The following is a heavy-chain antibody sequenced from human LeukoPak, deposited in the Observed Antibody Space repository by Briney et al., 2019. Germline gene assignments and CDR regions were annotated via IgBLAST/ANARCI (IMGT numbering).Heavy chain of an antibody. Sequence: ASVKVSCKASGYTFTGYYMHWVRQAPGQGLEWMGWINPNSGVTNYAQKFQGRVTMTRDTSISTAYMELSRLRSDDTAVYYCARTYYDSSGYVPFDYWGQGTLVTVSS. CDR3: ARTYYDSSGYVPFDY. V-gene: IGHV1-2*02. D-gene: IGHD3-22*01. CDR1: GYTFTGYY. CDR2: INPNSGVT. J-gene: IGHJ4*02.